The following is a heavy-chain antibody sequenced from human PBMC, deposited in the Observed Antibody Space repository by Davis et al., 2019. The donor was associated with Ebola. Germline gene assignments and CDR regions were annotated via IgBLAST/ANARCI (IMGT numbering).Heavy chain of an antibody. D-gene: IGHD3-10*01. V-gene: IGHV3-30-3*01. J-gene: IGHJ4*02. CDR2: ISYDGSNK. Sequence: GGSLRLSCAAPGFTFSSYAMHWVPQAPGKGLEWVAVISYDGSNKYYADSVKGRFTISWDNAKNSLYLQMNGLRADDTAVYYCARGYYGSGSRNYWGQGTLVTVSS. CDR1: GFTFSSYA. CDR3: ARGYYGSGSRNY.